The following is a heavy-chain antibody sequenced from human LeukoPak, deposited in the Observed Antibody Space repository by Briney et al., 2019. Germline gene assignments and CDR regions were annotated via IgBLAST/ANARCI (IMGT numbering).Heavy chain of an antibody. CDR3: AKGRILGSYYSPLDY. D-gene: IGHD3-10*01. V-gene: IGHV3-30*18. CDR2: ISYDGSNK. Sequence: GESLRLSCAASGFTFSSYGMHWVRQAPGKGLEWVAVISYDGSNKYYADSVKGRFTISRDNSKNTLYLQMNSLRAEVTAVYYCAKGRILGSYYSPLDYWGQGTLVTVSS. J-gene: IGHJ4*02. CDR1: GFTFSSYG.